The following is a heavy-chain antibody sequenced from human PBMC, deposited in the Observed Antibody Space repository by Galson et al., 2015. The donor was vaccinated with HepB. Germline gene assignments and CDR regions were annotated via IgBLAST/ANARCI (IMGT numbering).Heavy chain of an antibody. D-gene: IGHD5-24*01. CDR3: ARDRGGWLQLYMGFDY. Sequence: SLRLSCAASGFTFSSYAMHWVRQAPGEGLEWVAIISYDGSHKNYADSVKGRFTISRDNSEKTLYLRMNSLRAEDTAVYYCARDRGGWLQLYMGFDYWGQGTLVTVSP. V-gene: IGHV3-30-3*01. CDR2: ISYDGSHK. CDR1: GFTFSSYA. J-gene: IGHJ4*02.